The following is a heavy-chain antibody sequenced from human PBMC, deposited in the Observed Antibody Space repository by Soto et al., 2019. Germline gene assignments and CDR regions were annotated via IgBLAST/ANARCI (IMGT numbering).Heavy chain of an antibody. V-gene: IGHV4-34*01. J-gene: IGHJ4*02. CDR2: INHSGST. CDR3: ARGGRRTDYIWGSYRLSYFDY. CDR1: GGSFSGYY. D-gene: IGHD3-16*02. Sequence: QVQLQQWGAGLLKPSETLSPTCAVYGGSFSGYYWSWIRQPPGKGLEWIGEINHSGSTNYNPSLKSRVTISVDTSKNQFSLKLSSVTAADTAVYYCARGGRRTDYIWGSYRLSYFDYWGQGTLVTVSS.